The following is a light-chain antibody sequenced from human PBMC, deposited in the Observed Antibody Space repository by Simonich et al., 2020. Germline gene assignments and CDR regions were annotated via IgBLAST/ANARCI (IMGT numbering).Light chain of an antibody. CDR2: WAS. V-gene: IGKV4-1*01. CDR1: QSVLYSSNNTNY. CDR3: QQYYSTPYT. J-gene: IGKJ2*01. Sequence: DIVMTQSPDSLAVSLGERATINCKSSQSVLYSSNNTNYLASYQQKPGQPPKLLIYWASTRESGFPDRFSGSGSGTDITLTISSLQAEDVEVYYCQQYYSTPYTFGQGTKLEIK.